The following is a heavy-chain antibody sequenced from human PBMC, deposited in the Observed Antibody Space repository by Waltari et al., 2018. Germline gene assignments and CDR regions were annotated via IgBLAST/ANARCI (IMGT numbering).Heavy chain of an antibody. CDR1: GYTFTGYY. CDR2: INPTSGGT. D-gene: IGHD3-10*01. J-gene: IGHJ2*01. Sequence: QVQLVQSGAEVKKPGASVKVSCKASGYTFTGYYMHWVRHAPGQGLEWMGRINPTSGGTNYAQKFQGRVTMPRDTSISTAYMELSRLRSDDTAVYYCASGNYGSAFAYWYFDLWGRGTLVTVSS. V-gene: IGHV1-2*06. CDR3: ASGNYGSAFAYWYFDL.